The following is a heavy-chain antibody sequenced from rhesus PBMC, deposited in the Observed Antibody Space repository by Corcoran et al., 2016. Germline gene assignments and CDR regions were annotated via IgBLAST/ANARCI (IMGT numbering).Heavy chain of an antibody. CDR2: IYGSGGST. J-gene: IGHJ1*01. V-gene: IGHV4-93*01. D-gene: IGHD4-23*01. CDR1: GGSISSSNW. Sequence: QVQLQESGPAVVKPSETLSLTCAVSGGSISSSNWWSWIRRSPGKGLECIGGIYGSGGSTEYNPSLKSRFTISIDTSKNQFSLKLSSVTAADTAVYYCAREYSNYGGYFEFWGQGALVTVSS. CDR3: AREYSNYGGYFEF.